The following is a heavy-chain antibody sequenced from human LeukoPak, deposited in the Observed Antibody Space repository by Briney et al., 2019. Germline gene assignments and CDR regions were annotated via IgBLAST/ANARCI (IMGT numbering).Heavy chain of an antibody. D-gene: IGHD3-3*01. CDR2: ISGGGGST. Sequence: GGSLRLSCAASGFTFSSYAMSWVRQAPGKGLEWVSAISGGGGSTYYADSVKGRFTISRDNSKNTLYLQMNSLRAEETAVYYCAKESFGDFWSGYLAEYWGQGTLVTVSS. CDR1: GFTFSSYA. CDR3: AKESFGDFWSGYLAEY. V-gene: IGHV3-23*01. J-gene: IGHJ4*02.